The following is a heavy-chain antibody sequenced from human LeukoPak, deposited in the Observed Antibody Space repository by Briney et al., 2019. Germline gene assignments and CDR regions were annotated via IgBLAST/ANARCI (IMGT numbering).Heavy chain of an antibody. CDR1: GGSISSSNW. CDR3: ATYYDILTGGIDY. CDR2: IYHSGST. V-gene: IGHV4-4*02. Sequence: PSETLSLTCAVSGGSISSSNWWSWVRQPPGKGLEWIGEIYHSGSTNYNPSLKSRVTISVDKSKNQFSLKLSSVTAADTAVYYCATYYDILTGGIDYWGQGTLVTVSS. J-gene: IGHJ4*02. D-gene: IGHD3-9*01.